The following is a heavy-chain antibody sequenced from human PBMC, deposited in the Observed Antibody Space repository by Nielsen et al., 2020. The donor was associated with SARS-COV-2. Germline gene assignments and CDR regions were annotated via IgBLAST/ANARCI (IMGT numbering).Heavy chain of an antibody. Sequence: GESLKISCAASGFPFSRYDMYWVRQVAGKGLEWVSTIASAGDTFYRESVKGRFSVSRENAKNSLDLQMNSLRAGDTAVYYCARPEVWYEELPFDYWGQGTLVTVSS. V-gene: IGHV3-13*01. D-gene: IGHD6-13*01. CDR3: ARPEVWYEELPFDY. CDR1: GFPFSRYD. J-gene: IGHJ4*02. CDR2: IASAGDT.